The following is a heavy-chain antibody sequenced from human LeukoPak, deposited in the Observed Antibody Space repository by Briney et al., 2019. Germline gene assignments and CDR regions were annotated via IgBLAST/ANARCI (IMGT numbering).Heavy chain of an antibody. D-gene: IGHD5-24*01. CDR1: GFTFSSYW. CDR3: ARGRDGYNYRY. J-gene: IGHJ4*02. V-gene: IGHV4-59*01. CDR2: IYYSGST. Sequence: GSLRLSCAASGFTFSSYWMSWIRQPPGKGLEWIGYIYYSGSTNYNPSLKSRVTISVDTSKNQFSLKLSSVTAADTAVYYCARGRDGYNYRYWGQGTLVTVSS.